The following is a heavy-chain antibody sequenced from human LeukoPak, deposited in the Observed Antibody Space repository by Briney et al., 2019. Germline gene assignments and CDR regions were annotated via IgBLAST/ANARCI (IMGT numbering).Heavy chain of an antibody. CDR1: GGSINSGDYY. D-gene: IGHD2/OR15-2a*01. V-gene: IGHV4-31*03. Sequence: SGTLSLTCTVSGGSINSGDYYWSWIRQHPGKGLEWIGDIYYSGSTSYNPSLKSRVTISVDTSKNQFSLKMTSVTAADTAVYCCARDGDSEFFQHWGQGTLVTVSS. CDR3: ARDGDSEFFQH. J-gene: IGHJ1*01. CDR2: IYYSGST.